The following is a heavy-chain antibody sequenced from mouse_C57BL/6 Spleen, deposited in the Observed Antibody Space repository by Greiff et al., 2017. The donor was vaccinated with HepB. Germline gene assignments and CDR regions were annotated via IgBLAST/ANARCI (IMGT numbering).Heavy chain of an antibody. CDR1: GFTFSDYG. CDR2: ISSGSSTI. D-gene: IGHD2-2*01. CDR3: ARGAMVTRMDY. V-gene: IGHV5-17*01. J-gene: IGHJ4*01. Sequence: EVKLVESGGGLVKPGGSLKLSCAASGFTFSDYGMHWVRQAPEKGLEWVAYISSGSSTIYYADTVKGRFTISRDNAKNTLFLQMTSLRSEDTAMYYCARGAMVTRMDYWGQGTSVTVSS.